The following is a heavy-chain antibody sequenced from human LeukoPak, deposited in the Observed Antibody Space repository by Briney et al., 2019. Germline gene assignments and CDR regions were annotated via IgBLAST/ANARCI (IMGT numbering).Heavy chain of an antibody. CDR2: IVGGDGGT. V-gene: IGHV3-23*01. Sequence: GGTLRLSCAASGFSVSDNGMSWVRQAPGKGLEWVSGIVGGDGGTYYADSVKGRFIISRDNSKNTLYVQMNSLRAEDTAVYYCARGALYYMDVWGKGTTVTISS. CDR3: ARGALYYMDV. J-gene: IGHJ6*03. CDR1: GFSVSDNG.